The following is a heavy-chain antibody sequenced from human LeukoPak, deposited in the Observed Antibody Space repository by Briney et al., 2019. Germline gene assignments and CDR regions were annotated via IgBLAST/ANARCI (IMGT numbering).Heavy chain of an antibody. CDR3: AKDQGYSSSWYSSPHDHFDY. CDR2: IIPIFGTA. J-gene: IGHJ4*02. V-gene: IGHV1-69*13. Sequence: SVKVSCKASGGTFSSYAISWVRQAPGQGLEWMGGIIPIFGTANYPQKFQGRVTITADESTSTAYMELSSLRSEDTAVYYCAKDQGYSSSWYSSPHDHFDYWGQGTLVTVSS. CDR1: GGTFSSYA. D-gene: IGHD6-13*01.